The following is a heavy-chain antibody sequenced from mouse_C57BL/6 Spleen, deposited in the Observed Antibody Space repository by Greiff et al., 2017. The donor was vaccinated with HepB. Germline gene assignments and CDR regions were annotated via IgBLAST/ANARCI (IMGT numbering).Heavy chain of an antibody. CDR1: GYTFTSYW. CDR2: IYPSDSET. Sequence: QVHVKQPGAELVRPGSSVKLSCKASGYTFTSYWMDWVKQRPGQGLEWIGNIYPSDSETHYNQKFKDKATLTVDKSSSTAYMQLSSLTSEDSAVYYCARKEATGFDYWGQGTTLTVSS. CDR3: ARKEATGFDY. J-gene: IGHJ2*01. D-gene: IGHD4-1*02. V-gene: IGHV1-61*01.